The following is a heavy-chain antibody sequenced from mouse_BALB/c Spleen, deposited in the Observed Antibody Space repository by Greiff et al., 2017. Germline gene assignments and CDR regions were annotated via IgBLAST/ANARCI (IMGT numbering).Heavy chain of an antibody. V-gene: IGHV5-6-5*01. D-gene: IGHD1-1*01. J-gene: IGHJ3*01. CDR3: ARERDYGSTPFAY. CDR1: GFTFSSYA. CDR2: ISSGGST. Sequence: EVHLVESGGGLVKPGGSLKLSCAASGFTFSSYAMSWVRQTPEKRLEWVASISSGGSTYYPDSVKGRFTISRDNARNILYLQMSSLRSEDTAMYYCARERDYGSTPFAYWGQGTLVTVSA.